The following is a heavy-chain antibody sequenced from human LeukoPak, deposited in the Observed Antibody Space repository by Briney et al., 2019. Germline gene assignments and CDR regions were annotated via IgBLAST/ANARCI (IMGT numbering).Heavy chain of an antibody. D-gene: IGHD6-19*01. CDR3: ARVDSGSACAS. V-gene: IGHV3-64*01. CDR1: GFTLSSYS. CDR2: ISKDGRNT. J-gene: IGHJ1*01. Sequence: GGSLRLSCAASGFTLSSYSMHWVRQAPGKGLEFVSAISKDGRNTYYGNSMKGRFTISRDISKNTLYLQMGSLRPEDMAVYYCARVDSGSACASWGQGILVTVSS.